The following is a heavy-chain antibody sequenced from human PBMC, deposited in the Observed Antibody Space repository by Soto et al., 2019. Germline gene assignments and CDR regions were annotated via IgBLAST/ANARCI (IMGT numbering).Heavy chain of an antibody. CDR2: IWYDGSNK. V-gene: IGHV3-33*01. CDR3: ARDVDTATEWYFDL. CDR1: GFTFSSYG. D-gene: IGHD5-18*01. Sequence: GGSLRLSCAASGFTFSSYGMHWVRQAPGKGLEWVAVIWYDGSNKYYADSVKGRFTISRDNSKNTLYLQMNSLRAEDTAVYYCARDVDTATEWYFDLWGRGTLVTVSS. J-gene: IGHJ2*01.